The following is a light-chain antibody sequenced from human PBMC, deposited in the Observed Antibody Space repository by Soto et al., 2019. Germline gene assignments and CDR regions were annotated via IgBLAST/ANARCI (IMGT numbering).Light chain of an antibody. Sequence: AIRLTQSPSSLSASVGDRVTITCRASQGISSALAWYQQKPGKAPKLLIYDASSLESGVPSRFSGSGSGTDFTLTISSLQPEDFATYYCQQFNSYRVTFGPGTKVDIK. V-gene: IGKV1-13*02. CDR3: QQFNSYRVT. J-gene: IGKJ3*01. CDR2: DAS. CDR1: QGISSA.